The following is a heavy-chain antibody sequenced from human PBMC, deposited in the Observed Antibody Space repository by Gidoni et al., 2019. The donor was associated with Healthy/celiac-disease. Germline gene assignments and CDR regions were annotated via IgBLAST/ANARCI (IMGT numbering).Heavy chain of an antibody. CDR3: AKGGIVVVPAAMPRNHYYFDY. Sequence: EVQLLESGGGLVQPGGSLRLPCPASGLHLRSYALSWFRQAPGKGLEWVSAMSGSGGSTYYADSVKGRFTISRDNSKNTLYLQMNSLRAEDTAVYYCAKGGIVVVPAAMPRNHYYFDYWGQGTLVTVSS. D-gene: IGHD2-2*01. CDR1: GLHLRSYA. J-gene: IGHJ4*02. V-gene: IGHV3-23*01. CDR2: MSGSGGST.